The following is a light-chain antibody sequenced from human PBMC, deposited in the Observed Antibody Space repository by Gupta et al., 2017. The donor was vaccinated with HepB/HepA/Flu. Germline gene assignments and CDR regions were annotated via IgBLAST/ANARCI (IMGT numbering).Light chain of an antibody. J-gene: IGKJ4*01. V-gene: IGKV3-15*01. Sequence: EIVMTQSPATLSVSPGERVTLSCRASQSVTSYLAWYQRRPGQAPRVLIYGATTRATGVPARFSGSGSGTEFTLTISSLQSEDFAGYYCQQYIDWPLVTFGGGTKVEIK. CDR3: QQYIDWPLVT. CDR1: QSVTSY. CDR2: GAT.